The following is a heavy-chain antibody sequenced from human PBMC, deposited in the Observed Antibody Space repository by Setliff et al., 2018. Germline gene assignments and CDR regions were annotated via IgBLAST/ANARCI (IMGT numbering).Heavy chain of an antibody. Sequence: ASVKVSCKSSRYTFSSYYIHWMRQAPGQGLEWVGWINPNSGGTVYAQKLQGRVTLTRDTSISTAYMELSGLSSDDTARYYCLFWLAESASDFWGQGTPVTVSS. CDR1: RYTFSSYY. CDR2: INPNSGGT. CDR3: LFWLAESASDF. J-gene: IGHJ4*02. V-gene: IGHV1-2*02. D-gene: IGHD3-10*01.